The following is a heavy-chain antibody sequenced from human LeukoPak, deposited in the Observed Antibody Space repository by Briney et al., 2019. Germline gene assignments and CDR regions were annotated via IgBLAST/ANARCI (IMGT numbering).Heavy chain of an antibody. CDR3: ARDAAVRGAWFDP. V-gene: IGHV1-46*01. CDR2: INPSGGST. J-gene: IGHJ5*02. CDR1: GYTFTSYY. D-gene: IGHD6-13*01. Sequence: ASVKASCKASGYTFTSYYMHWVRQAPGQGLEWMGIINPSGGSTSYAQKFQGRVTMTRDTSTSTVYMELSSLRSEDTAVYYCARDAAVRGAWFDPWGQGTLVTVSS.